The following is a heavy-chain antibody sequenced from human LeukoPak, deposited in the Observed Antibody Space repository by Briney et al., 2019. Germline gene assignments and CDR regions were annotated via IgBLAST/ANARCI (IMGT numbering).Heavy chain of an antibody. CDR2: IYHSGST. V-gene: IGHV4-4*02. J-gene: IGHJ4*01. CDR1: GGSISRSNW. D-gene: IGHD4-17*01. CDR3: ARALTTVTQYYFDY. Sequence: SETLSLTCAVSGGSISRSNWWSWVRQPPGKGLEWIGEIYHSGSTNYNPSLKSRVNISVDKSKNQFSLKLSSVTAADTAVYYCARALTTVTQYYFDYWGQEPWSPSPQ.